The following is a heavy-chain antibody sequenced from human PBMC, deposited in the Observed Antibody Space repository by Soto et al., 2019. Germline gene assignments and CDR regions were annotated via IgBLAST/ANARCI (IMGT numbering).Heavy chain of an antibody. J-gene: IGHJ4*02. CDR3: MSPSGGGRTVEY. Sequence: GGSLRLSCAASGFTFSDVWMTWVRQAPGKGLEWVGRVKSKTDGGTVDYAAPVKGRFIISRDDSRSTVSLQMDSLKIEDTAVYYGMSPSGGGRTVEYWGQGTQVTVSS. D-gene: IGHD3-16*01. CDR2: VKSKTDGGTV. V-gene: IGHV3-15*01. CDR1: GFTFSDVW.